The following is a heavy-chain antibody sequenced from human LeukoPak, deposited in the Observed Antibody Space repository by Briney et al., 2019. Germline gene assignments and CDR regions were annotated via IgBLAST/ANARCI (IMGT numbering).Heavy chain of an antibody. CDR2: IWYDGTDT. CDR3: ARGFLDFDF. V-gene: IGHV3-33*01. D-gene: IGHD3-3*01. J-gene: IGHJ4*01. CDR1: GYTFSRFN. Sequence: PGGSLTLSCVASGYTFSRFNMHWVRQAPGPGLEWVALIWYDGTDTYYSDSLKGRFTISRDDSKNTVYLQMNSLRAEDTAFYYCARGFLDFDFWGHGTLVTVSS.